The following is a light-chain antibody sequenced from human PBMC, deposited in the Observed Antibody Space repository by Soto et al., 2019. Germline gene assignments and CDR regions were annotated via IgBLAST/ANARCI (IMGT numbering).Light chain of an antibody. J-gene: IGLJ1*01. CDR1: SSDVGGYNY. V-gene: IGLV2-14*01. Sequence: QSVLTQPASVSGSPGQSITISCIGTSSDVGGYNYVSWYQQHPGKAPNLMIYEVSNRPSGVSNRFSGSKSGNTASLTISGLQAEDEADYYCSSYTSSSTRVFGTGTKVTVL. CDR2: EVS. CDR3: SSYTSSSTRV.